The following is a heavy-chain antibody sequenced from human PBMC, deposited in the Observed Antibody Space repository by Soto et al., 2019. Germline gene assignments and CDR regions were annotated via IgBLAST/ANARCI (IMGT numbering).Heavy chain of an antibody. J-gene: IGHJ4*02. CDR3: AAVDMGDY. D-gene: IGHD5-12*01. CDR2: INAGNGDT. V-gene: IGHV1-3*01. Sequence: QVQLVQSGAEVKKPGASVKVSCKASGYTFTTYAMHWVRQVPGQRPEWMGWINAGNGDTKYVQRFQDRVTFTRDTSASTAYMEVSSLRYEDTAVYDCAAVDMGDYWGQGTLVTVSS. CDR1: GYTFTTYA.